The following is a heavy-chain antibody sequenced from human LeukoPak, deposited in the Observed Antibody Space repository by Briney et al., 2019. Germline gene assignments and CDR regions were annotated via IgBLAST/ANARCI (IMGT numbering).Heavy chain of an antibody. CDR1: GFTFSSYW. D-gene: IGHD2/OR15-2a*01. CDR3: AKDGDFSPDFDY. J-gene: IGHJ4*02. Sequence: GGSLRLSCAASGFTFSSYWMTWVRQAPGKGLEWVANIKRDGSEKNHLDSRFIISRDNGKNSLYLQMDSLRAEDTAVYYCAKDGDFSPDFDYWGQGTLVTVSS. CDR2: IKRDGSEK. V-gene: IGHV3-7*03.